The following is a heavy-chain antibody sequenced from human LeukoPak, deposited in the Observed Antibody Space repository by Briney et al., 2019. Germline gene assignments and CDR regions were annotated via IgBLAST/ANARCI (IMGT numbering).Heavy chain of an antibody. CDR1: GFTFSSYS. Sequence: GGSLRLSCAASGFTFSSYSMNWVRQAPGKGLEWVSSISSSSSYIYYADSVKGRFTISRDNAKNSLYLQMNSLRAEDTAVYYCARDFDGHCSSTSCYADENYYYGMDVWGKGTTVTVSS. V-gene: IGHV3-21*01. CDR3: ARDFDGHCSSTSCYADENYYYGMDV. D-gene: IGHD2-2*01. J-gene: IGHJ6*04. CDR2: ISSSSSYI.